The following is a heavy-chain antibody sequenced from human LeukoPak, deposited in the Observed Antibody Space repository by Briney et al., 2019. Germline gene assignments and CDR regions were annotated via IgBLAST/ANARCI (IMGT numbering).Heavy chain of an antibody. Sequence: PSETLSLTCTVSGGSISSGDYYWSWIRQPPGKGLEWIGEINHSGSTNYNPSLKSRVTISVDTSKNQFSLKLSSVTAADTAVYYCARGYSSGWHHPHDYWGQGTLVTVSS. J-gene: IGHJ4*02. D-gene: IGHD6-19*01. CDR2: INHSGST. V-gene: IGHV4-39*07. CDR3: ARGYSSGWHHPHDY. CDR1: GGSISSGDYY.